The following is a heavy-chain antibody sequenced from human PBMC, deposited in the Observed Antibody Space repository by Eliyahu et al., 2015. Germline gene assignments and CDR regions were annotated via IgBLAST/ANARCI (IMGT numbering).Heavy chain of an antibody. J-gene: IGHJ5*02. V-gene: IGHV1-8*01. Sequence: QVQLVQSGAEVKKPGASVKVXXKASGYTXTSYVINWVXQATGQGLEWMGWMNPNSGNTGYAQKFQGRVTMTRNTSISTAYMELSSLRSEDTAVYYCARVRDFWSGYYTAWGQGTLVTVSS. CDR1: GYTXTSYV. D-gene: IGHD3-3*01. CDR3: ARVRDFWSGYYTA. CDR2: MNPNSGNT.